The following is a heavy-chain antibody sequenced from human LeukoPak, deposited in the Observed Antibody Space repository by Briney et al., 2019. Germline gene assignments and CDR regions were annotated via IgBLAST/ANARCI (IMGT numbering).Heavy chain of an antibody. J-gene: IGHJ3*02. CDR3: AKDGSGVVALGDAFDT. V-gene: IGHV3-23*01. CDR1: GFTVSSNY. CDR2: ISGSVGST. D-gene: IGHD3-22*01. Sequence: GGSLRLSCAASGFTVSSNYMSWVRQAPGKGLEWVSAISGSVGSTYYTDSVKGRFTISRDNSKNTLYLQMNSLRAEDTAIYYCAKDGSGVVALGDAFDTWGQGTMVTVSS.